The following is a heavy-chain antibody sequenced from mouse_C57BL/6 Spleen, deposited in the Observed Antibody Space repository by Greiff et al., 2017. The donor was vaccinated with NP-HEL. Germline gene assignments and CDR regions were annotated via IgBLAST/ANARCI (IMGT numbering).Heavy chain of an antibody. CDR1: GYTFTSYG. Sequence: QVQLQQSGAELARPGASVKLSCKASGYTFTSYGISWVKQRTGQGLEWIGEIYPRSGNTYYNEKFKGKATLTADKSSSTAYMELRSLTSEDSAVYFCARAGYDYDDGAYWGQGTLVTVSA. V-gene: IGHV1-81*01. CDR3: ARAGYDYDDGAY. J-gene: IGHJ3*01. CDR2: IYPRSGNT. D-gene: IGHD2-4*01.